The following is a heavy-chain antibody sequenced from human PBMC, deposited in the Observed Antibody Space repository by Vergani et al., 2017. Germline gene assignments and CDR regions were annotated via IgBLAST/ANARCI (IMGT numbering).Heavy chain of an antibody. J-gene: IGHJ5*02. CDR3: ARAIVGIVNWFDP. CDR1: GGSVSSGSYY. V-gene: IGHV4-61*10. Sequence: QVQLQESGPGLVKPSETLSLTCTVSGGSVSSGSYYWSWIRQPAGKGLEWIGYIYYSGSTNYNPSLKSRVTISVDTSKNQSSLKLSSVAAADTAVYYCARAIVGIVNWFDPWGQGTLVTVSS. CDR2: IYYSGST. D-gene: IGHD1-26*01.